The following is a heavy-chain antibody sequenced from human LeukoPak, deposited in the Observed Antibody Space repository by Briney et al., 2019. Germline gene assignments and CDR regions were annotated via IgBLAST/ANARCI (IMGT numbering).Heavy chain of an antibody. J-gene: IGHJ6*03. CDR2: ISYDGSNK. D-gene: IGHD6-13*01. CDR3: ARPPPYSSSYYYYYYMDV. CDR1: GFTFSSYA. Sequence: PGGSLRLSCAASGFTFSSYAMHWVRQAPGKGLEWVAVISYDGSNKYYADSVKGRFTISRDNAKNSLYLQMNSLRAEDTAVYYCARPPPYSSSYYYYYYMDVWGKGTTVTVSS. V-gene: IGHV3-30-3*01.